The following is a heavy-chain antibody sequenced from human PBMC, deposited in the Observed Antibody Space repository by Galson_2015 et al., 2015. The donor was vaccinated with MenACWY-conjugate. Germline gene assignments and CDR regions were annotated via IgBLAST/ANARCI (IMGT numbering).Heavy chain of an antibody. J-gene: IGHJ4*02. D-gene: IGHD2-15*01. CDR3: IAGVRIGGSCPSRICWH. Sequence: SLRLSCAASGFTFNNAWMSWARQAPGKGLEWVGRIKNKADGGTAGYAAPVKDRFTISRDDSKTTLYLQMDSLKIEDTAVYYCIAGVRIGGSCPSRICWHWGQGILVTVS. V-gene: IGHV3-15*01. CDR1: GFTFNNAW. CDR2: IKNKADGGTA.